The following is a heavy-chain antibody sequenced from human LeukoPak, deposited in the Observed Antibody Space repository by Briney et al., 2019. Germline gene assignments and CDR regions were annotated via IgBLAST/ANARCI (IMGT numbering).Heavy chain of an antibody. V-gene: IGHV1-69*13. Sequence: SVKVSCKASGGTFSSYAISWVRQAPGQGLEWMGGIIPIFGTANYAQKFQGRVTITADESTSTAYMELSSLRSEDAAVYYCARDGTVTTKPLNYWGQGTLVTVSS. CDR2: IIPIFGTA. D-gene: IGHD4-11*01. CDR1: GGTFSSYA. J-gene: IGHJ4*02. CDR3: ARDGTVTTKPLNY.